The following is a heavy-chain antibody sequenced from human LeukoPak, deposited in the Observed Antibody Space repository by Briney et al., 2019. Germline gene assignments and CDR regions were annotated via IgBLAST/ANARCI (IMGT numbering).Heavy chain of an antibody. Sequence: GRSLRLSCAASGFTFSSYSMNWVRQAPGKGLEWVSYISSSSSTIYYADSVKGRFTISRDNAKNSLYLQMNSLRAEDTAVYYCARDWNYGGYWGQGTLVTVSS. V-gene: IGHV3-48*01. CDR3: ARDWNYGGY. D-gene: IGHD1-7*01. CDR1: GFTFSSYS. J-gene: IGHJ4*02. CDR2: ISSSSSTI.